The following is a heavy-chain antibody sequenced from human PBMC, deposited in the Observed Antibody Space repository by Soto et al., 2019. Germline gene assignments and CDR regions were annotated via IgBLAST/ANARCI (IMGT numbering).Heavy chain of an antibody. J-gene: IGHJ5*02. CDR1: GFTYSRYP. CDR2: ISGSAGNT. D-gene: IGHD3-22*01. CDR3: ASGRGVYYYDSSGYEPDNWFDP. Sequence: GGSLRLSCAASGFTYSRYPMSWARQAPGKGLEWVSTISGSAGNTYYADSVKGRFTISRDNSKNTLYLQMNSLRAEDTAVYYCASGRGVYYYDSSGYEPDNWFDPWGQGTLVTVSS. V-gene: IGHV3-23*01.